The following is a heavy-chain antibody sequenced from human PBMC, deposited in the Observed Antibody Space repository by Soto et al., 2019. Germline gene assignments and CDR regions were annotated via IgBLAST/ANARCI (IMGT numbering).Heavy chain of an antibody. V-gene: IGHV4-59*08. J-gene: IGHJ4*02. Sequence: QVQLQESGPGLVKPSETLSLTCTVSGGSISSYYWSWIRQPPGKGLEWIGYIYYSGSTNYNPSLKSRVTISVDTSKNQFSLKLSSVTAADTAVYYCARRWGRTFDYWGQGTRVTVSS. CDR3: ARRWGRTFDY. CDR2: IYYSGST. D-gene: IGHD7-27*01. CDR1: GGSISSYY.